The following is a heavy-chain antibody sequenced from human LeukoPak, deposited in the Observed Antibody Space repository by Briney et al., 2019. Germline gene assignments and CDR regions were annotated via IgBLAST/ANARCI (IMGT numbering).Heavy chain of an antibody. CDR1: GGTFSSYA. Sequence: VASVKVSCKASGGTFSSYAISWVRQAPGQGLEWMGRIIPILGIANYAQKFQGRVTITADKSTSTAYMELSSLRSEDTAVYYCAAREDFSYYGMDVWGQGTTVTVSS. V-gene: IGHV1-69*04. J-gene: IGHJ6*02. D-gene: IGHD3/OR15-3a*01. CDR2: IIPILGIA. CDR3: AAREDFSYYGMDV.